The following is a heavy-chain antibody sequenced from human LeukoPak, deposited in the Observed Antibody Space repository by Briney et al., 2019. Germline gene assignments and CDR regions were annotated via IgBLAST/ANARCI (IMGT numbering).Heavy chain of an antibody. Sequence: GASEKVSRNSSVYTFTIYGISWVRQAPGQGLELMGCISVYNGNTNYAKKLQGRVTITTDTSTSTAYMEQRSLRSDDTAVYYCARGQSGWIAVAGTNSFDYWGQGTLVTVSS. CDR3: ARGQSGWIAVAGTNSFDY. J-gene: IGHJ4*02. CDR1: VYTFTIYG. D-gene: IGHD6-19*01. V-gene: IGHV1-18*01. CDR2: ISVYNGNT.